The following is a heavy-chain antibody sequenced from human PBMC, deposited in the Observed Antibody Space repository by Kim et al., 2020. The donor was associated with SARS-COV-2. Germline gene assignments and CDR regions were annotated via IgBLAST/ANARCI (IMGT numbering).Heavy chain of an antibody. CDR1: GFTFSSYG. CDR2: IWYDGSNK. J-gene: IGHJ4*02. CDR3: AGRLLEMAPFDY. D-gene: IGHD5-12*01. V-gene: IGHV3-33*01. Sequence: GGSLRLSCAASGFTFSSYGMHWVRQAPGKGLEWVAVIWYDGSNKYYADSVKGRFTISRDNSKNTLYLQMNSLRAEDTAVYYCAGRLLEMAPFDYWGQGTLVTVSS.